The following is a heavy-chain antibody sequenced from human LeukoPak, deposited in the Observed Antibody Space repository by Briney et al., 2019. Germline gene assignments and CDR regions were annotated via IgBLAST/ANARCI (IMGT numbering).Heavy chain of an antibody. D-gene: IGHD2-15*01. J-gene: IGHJ2*01. CDR2: ISGSGNTT. CDR1: QFTFSNYA. CDR3: AKGPAPYCSGGSCYSPHWYFDL. Sequence: GGSLRLSCAASQFTFSNYAMSWVRQAPGKGLEWVSAISGSGNTTYFGDSVTSRFTISRDNPKNTVYPQMNSLSAEDTAVYYCAKGPAPYCSGGSCYSPHWYFDLWGRGTLVTVSS. V-gene: IGHV3-23*01.